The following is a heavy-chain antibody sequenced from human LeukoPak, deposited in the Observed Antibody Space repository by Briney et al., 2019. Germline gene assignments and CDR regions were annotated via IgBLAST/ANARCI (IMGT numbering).Heavy chain of an antibody. J-gene: IGHJ4*02. D-gene: IGHD2-2*01. CDR1: GFTFSSYA. V-gene: IGHV3-23*01. CDR2: ISGSGGST. Sequence: PGGSLRLSCAASGFTFSSYAMSWVRQAPGKGLEWVSAISGSGGSTYYADSVKGRFTTSRDNSKNTLYLQMNSLRAEDTAVYYCAKGGRLGYCSSTSCYPDYWGQGTLVTVSS. CDR3: AKGGRLGYCSSTSCYPDY.